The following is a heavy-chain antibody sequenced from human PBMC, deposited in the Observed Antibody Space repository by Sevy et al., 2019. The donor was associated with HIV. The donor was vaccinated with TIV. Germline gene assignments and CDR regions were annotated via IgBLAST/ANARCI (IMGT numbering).Heavy chain of an antibody. CDR1: GFTVGNYF. D-gene: IGHD3-16*01. CDR2: IYSGGST. V-gene: IGHV3-53*01. J-gene: IGHJ3*02. CDR3: ARAMIPSDAFDI. Sequence: GGSLRLSCAASGFTVGNYFMSWVRQAPGKGLEWVSLIYSGGSTYYADSVEGRFTITRDNSKNTPYLQMNSLRAEDTAVYYCARAMIPSDAFDIWGQGTMVTVSS.